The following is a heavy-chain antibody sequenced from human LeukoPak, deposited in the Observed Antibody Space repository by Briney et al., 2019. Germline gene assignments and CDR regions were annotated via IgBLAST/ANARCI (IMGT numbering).Heavy chain of an antibody. CDR3: ARTSHESVLYWSDP. V-gene: IGHV1-18*01. Sequence: ASVKVSCKASGYTFNTYGIGWLRQAPGQGLEWMGWISGYNGNTNYAQKFQARVTMTTDTSTSTAYMELRSLRSDDTAVYYCARTSHESVLYWSDPWGQGTLVNVSS. CDR2: ISGYNGNT. J-gene: IGHJ5*02. CDR1: GYTFNTYG. D-gene: IGHD3-16*01.